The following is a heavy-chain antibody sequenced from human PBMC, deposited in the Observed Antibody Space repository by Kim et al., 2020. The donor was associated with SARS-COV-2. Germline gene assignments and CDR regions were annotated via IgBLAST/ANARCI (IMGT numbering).Heavy chain of an antibody. D-gene: IGHD4-17*01. CDR3: ATRDYGGKKSVPYYYYGMDV. J-gene: IGHJ6*02. Sequence: ASVKVSCKASGYTFTSYGISWVRQAPGQGLEWMGWISAYNGNTNYAQKLQGRVTMTTDTSTSTAYMELRSLRSDDTAVYYCATRDYGGKKSVPYYYYGMDVWGQGTTVTVSS. CDR1: GYTFTSYG. CDR2: ISAYNGNT. V-gene: IGHV1-18*01.